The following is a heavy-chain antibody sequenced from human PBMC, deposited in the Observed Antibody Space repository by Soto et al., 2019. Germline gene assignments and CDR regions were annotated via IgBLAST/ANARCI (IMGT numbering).Heavy chain of an antibody. V-gene: IGHV3-21*04. CDR2: ISSTSTNI. D-gene: IGHD1-1*01. CDR3: ARGIASTSLVSFDV. CDR1: GFSFSTSI. Sequence: ESGGGLVKPGGSLRLSCVASGFSFSTSIMHWVRQAPGKGLEWIATISSTSTNIYYAGSVKGRFSISRDNPKNSLFLRMNSLRAEDMAVYYCARGIASTSLVSFDVWGQGTMVTVS. J-gene: IGHJ3*01.